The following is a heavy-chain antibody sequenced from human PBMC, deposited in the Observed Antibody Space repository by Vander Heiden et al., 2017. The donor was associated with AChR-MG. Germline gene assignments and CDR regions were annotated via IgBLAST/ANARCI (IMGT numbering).Heavy chain of an antibody. J-gene: IGHJ4*02. Sequence: EVQLLESGGGLVQPGGSLRLSCTASGLPFSSDAPGSVRQARGKGLEGVSTISGSGGSTFYADSVKGRFTISRDNSKNTVYLQMNSLTAEDTAVYYCAKDSREGRIVVLPAAYFDYWGQGTLVTVSS. CDR3: AKDSREGRIVVLPAAYFDY. D-gene: IGHD2-2*01. CDR2: ISGSGGST. V-gene: IGHV3-23*01. CDR1: GLPFSSDA.